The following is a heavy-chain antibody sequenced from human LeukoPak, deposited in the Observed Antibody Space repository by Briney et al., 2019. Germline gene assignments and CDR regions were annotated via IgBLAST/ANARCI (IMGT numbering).Heavy chain of an antibody. V-gene: IGHV1-69*01. CDR2: IIPIFGTA. D-gene: IGHD1-26*01. J-gene: IGHJ4*02. Sequence: ASVKVSCKAFGGTFSSYAISWVRQAPGQGLEWMGGIIPIFGTANYAQKFQGKVTITADESTSTAYMELSSLRSEDTAVYYCGVLFAPPEFNRIVGATTTDYWGQGTLVTVSS. CDR3: GVLFAPPEFNRIVGATTTDY. CDR1: GGTFSSYA.